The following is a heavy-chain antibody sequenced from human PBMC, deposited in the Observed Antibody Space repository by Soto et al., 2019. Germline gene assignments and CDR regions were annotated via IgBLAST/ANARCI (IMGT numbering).Heavy chain of an antibody. V-gene: IGHV1-3*01. J-gene: IGHJ4*02. Sequence: ASVKVSCKASGYTFTSYAMHWVRQAPGQRLEWMGWINAGNGNTKYSQKFQGRVTITRDMSTSTAYMELSSLRSEDTAVYYCAADLDDSSGYYFDYWGQGTLVTVSS. D-gene: IGHD3-22*01. CDR1: GYTFTSYA. CDR2: INAGNGNT. CDR3: AADLDDSSGYYFDY.